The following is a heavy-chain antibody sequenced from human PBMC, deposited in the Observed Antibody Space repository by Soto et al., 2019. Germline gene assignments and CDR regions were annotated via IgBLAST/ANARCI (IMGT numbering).Heavy chain of an antibody. J-gene: IGHJ4*02. Sequence: QVQLQESGPGLVRPSETLSLTCTVSSDSISRYYWIWIRQSPRKGLEWIGYTDYSGNTNYNPSLKSRVTISGDTSKNQFSLRLSSVTAADTAVYYCARAVGDPLYYLDYWGQGTLVTVSS. D-gene: IGHD6-19*01. CDR1: SDSISRYY. CDR3: ARAVGDPLYYLDY. CDR2: TDYSGNT. V-gene: IGHV4-59*08.